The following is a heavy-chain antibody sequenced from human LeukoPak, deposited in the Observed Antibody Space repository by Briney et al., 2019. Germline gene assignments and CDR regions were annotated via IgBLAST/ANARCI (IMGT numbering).Heavy chain of an antibody. D-gene: IGHD2-2*01. V-gene: IGHV1-8*01. Sequence: ASVKVSCKASGYTFTSYDNNRERHAHGQGLEWMGWMNPNSGNKGYAQKFQGRVTMTRNTSISTAYMELSSLRSEDTAVYYCARRRGASCRRRECGWFDPWGQGTLVTVSS. J-gene: IGHJ5*02. CDR1: GYTFTSYD. CDR2: MNPNSGNK. CDR3: ARRRGASCRRRECGWFDP.